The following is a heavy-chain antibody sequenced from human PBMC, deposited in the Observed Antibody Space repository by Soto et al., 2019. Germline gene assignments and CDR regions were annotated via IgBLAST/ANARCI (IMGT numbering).Heavy chain of an antibody. Sequence: EVQLVESGGGLVKPGGSLRLSCAASGFTFSSYTLNWVRQAQGKGLEWVSCIRSGSSYIYYAESVKGRFTISRDNAKNSLYLQMNSLRAEDTGVYYCARDVQRGDYWGQGTLVTVTS. D-gene: IGHD1-1*01. CDR3: ARDVQRGDY. CDR2: IRSGSSYI. J-gene: IGHJ4*02. CDR1: GFTFSSYT. V-gene: IGHV3-21*01.